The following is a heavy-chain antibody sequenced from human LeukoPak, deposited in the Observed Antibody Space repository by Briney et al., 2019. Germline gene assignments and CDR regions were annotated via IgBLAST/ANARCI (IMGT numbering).Heavy chain of an antibody. Sequence: QPGGSLRLSCAASGFTFSSYGMHWVRQAPGKGLEWVAFIRYDGSNKYYADSVKGRFTISRDNSKNTLYLQMNSLRAEDTAVYYCAKDRLKWELLRIDAFDIWGQGTMVTVSS. CDR3: AKDRLKWELLRIDAFDI. J-gene: IGHJ3*02. D-gene: IGHD1-26*01. V-gene: IGHV3-30*02. CDR1: GFTFSSYG. CDR2: IRYDGSNK.